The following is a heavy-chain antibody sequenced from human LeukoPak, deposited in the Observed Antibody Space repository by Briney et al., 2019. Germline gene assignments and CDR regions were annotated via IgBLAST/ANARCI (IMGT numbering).Heavy chain of an antibody. CDR3: ARDPYSSSWYGWFDP. V-gene: IGHV3-48*01. D-gene: IGHD6-13*01. CDR1: GFTFSSYS. CDR2: ISSSSSTI. Sequence: GGSPRLSCAASGFTFSSYSMNWVRQAPGKGLEWVSYISSSSSTIYYADSVKGRFTISRDNAKNSLYLQMNSLRAEDTAVYYCARDPYSSSWYGWFDPWGQGTLVTVSS. J-gene: IGHJ5*02.